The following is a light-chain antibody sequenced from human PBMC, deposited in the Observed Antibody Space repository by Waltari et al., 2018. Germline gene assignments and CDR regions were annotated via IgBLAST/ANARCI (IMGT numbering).Light chain of an antibody. J-gene: IGKJ1*01. CDR1: QSISGN. CDR2: AAS. Sequence: EVLMTQSPATLSVSPGERATLSGRASQSISGNLAWYQQKPGQPPRLVIYAASTRATGIPARFSGSGSGTDFTLTITGLQSEDFAVYYCQQYHYWPPWTFGQGTTVEI. CDR3: QQYHYWPPWT. V-gene: IGKV3-15*01.